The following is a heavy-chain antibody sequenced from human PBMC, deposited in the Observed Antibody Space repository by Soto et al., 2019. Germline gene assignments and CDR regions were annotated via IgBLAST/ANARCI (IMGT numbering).Heavy chain of an antibody. CDR3: ARAARYCSSTSCAYGLDY. D-gene: IGHD2-2*01. CDR2: MNPNSGNT. J-gene: IGHJ4*02. V-gene: IGHV1-8*01. CDR1: GYTFTSYD. Sequence: SSVKVSCKASGYTFTSYDINWVRLATGQGLEWMGWMNPNSGNTGYAQKFQGRVTMTRNTSISTAYMELSSLRSEDTAVYYCARAARYCSSTSCAYGLDYWGQGTLVTVSS.